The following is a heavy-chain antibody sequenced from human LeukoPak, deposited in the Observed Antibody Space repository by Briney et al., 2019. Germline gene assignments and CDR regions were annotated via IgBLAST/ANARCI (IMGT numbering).Heavy chain of an antibody. D-gene: IGHD1-14*01. CDR1: GFTFSSYA. CDR3: AKRGTEYYFDY. CDR2: VRGSGGST. J-gene: IGHJ4*02. V-gene: IGHV3-23*01. Sequence: GGSLRLSCAASGFTFSSYAMGWVRQAPGKGLEWVSAVRGSGGSTYYADSVKGRFTISRDNSKNTLYLQVNSLRAEDTAVYYCAKRGTEYYFDYWGQGTLVTVSS.